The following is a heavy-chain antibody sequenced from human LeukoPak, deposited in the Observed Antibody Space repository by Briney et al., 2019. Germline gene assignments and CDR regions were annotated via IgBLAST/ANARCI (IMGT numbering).Heavy chain of an antibody. D-gene: IGHD3-10*01. V-gene: IGHV4-31*03. CDR2: VSYVGRS. CDR1: GASINTRDYY. CDR3: ARTRGSHWFDP. J-gene: IGHJ5*02. Sequence: PSETLSLTCNVAGASINTRDYYWSWIRQLPGKGLEWIGYVSYVGRSYNNPSLKSRLTLSVDTSSNQFSLRLVSVTAADTAVYYCARTRGSHWFDPWDPGTLVIVSS.